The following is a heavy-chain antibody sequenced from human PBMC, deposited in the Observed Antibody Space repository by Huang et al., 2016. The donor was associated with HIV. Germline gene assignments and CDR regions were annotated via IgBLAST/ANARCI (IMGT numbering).Heavy chain of an antibody. V-gene: IGHV3-21*01. Sequence: EVQLVESGGGLVKPGGSLRLSCAASGFTFSSYVLKWVRQAPGKGLEWVAAIGSSSSYIHYADSVKGRFTSSRDDAKSSLFLQMNSLRAEDTAVYYCARPQGDKIRGIIRSYYYYYGMDVWGQGTTVTVSS. CDR3: ARPQGDKIRGIIRSYYYYYGMDV. CDR1: GFTFSSYV. D-gene: IGHD3-10*01. CDR2: IGSSSSYI. J-gene: IGHJ6*02.